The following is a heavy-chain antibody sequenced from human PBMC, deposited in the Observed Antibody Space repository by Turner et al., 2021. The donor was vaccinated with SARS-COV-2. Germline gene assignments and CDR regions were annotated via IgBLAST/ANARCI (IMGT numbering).Heavy chain of an antibody. CDR1: GGTFSIHA. CDR3: ARNPYCGGDCYGAFDI. CDR2: IIPIFGTA. Sequence: QVQLVQSGAEVKKPGSSVKVSCKASGGTFSIHAISWVRQAPGQGLEWMGGIIPIFGTANYAQKFQGRVTITADESTSTAYMELSSLRSEDTAVYYCARNPYCGGDCYGAFDIWGQGTMVTVSS. J-gene: IGHJ3*02. D-gene: IGHD2-21*02. V-gene: IGHV1-69*01.